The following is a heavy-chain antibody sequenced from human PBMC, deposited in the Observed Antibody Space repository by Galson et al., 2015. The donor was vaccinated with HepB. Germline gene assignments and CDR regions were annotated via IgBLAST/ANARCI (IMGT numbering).Heavy chain of an antibody. J-gene: IGHJ3*02. V-gene: IGHV5-51*01. Sequence: QSGAEVKKPGESLKISCTGSGYSFTSYWIGWVRQMPGKGLEWMGIIYPGDSDTRYSPSFQGQVTISADKSISTAYLQWSSLKASDTAMYYCARHEYYYDSSGYYNNHDAFDIWGQGTMVTVSS. CDR1: GYSFTSYW. CDR2: IYPGDSDT. D-gene: IGHD3-22*01. CDR3: ARHEYYYDSSGYYNNHDAFDI.